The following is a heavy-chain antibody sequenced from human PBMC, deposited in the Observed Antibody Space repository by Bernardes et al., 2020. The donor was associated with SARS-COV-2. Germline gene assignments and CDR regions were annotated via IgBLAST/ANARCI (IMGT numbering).Heavy chain of an antibody. CDR1: GFAFSDYY. D-gene: IGHD5-12*01. CDR2: ISSSSSYT. Sequence: GGSLRLSCAASGFAFSDYYMTWIRQTPGKGLEWISHISSSSSYTNYADSVRGRFTISRDNAKSSLYLQIHTLRAEDSAVYYCARVGQGGYDYHFDHWGQGTLVTVSS. J-gene: IGHJ4*02. CDR3: ARVGQGGYDYHFDH. V-gene: IGHV3-11*06.